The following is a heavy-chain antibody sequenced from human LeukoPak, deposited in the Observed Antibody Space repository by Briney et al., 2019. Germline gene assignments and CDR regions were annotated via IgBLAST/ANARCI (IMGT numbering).Heavy chain of an antibody. J-gene: IGHJ4*02. V-gene: IGHV3-23*01. D-gene: IGHD1-26*01. Sequence: GGSLRLSCVASGLTFSNYAMSWVRQAPGKGLEWVSGISGSGGSTYYADSVKGRFTISRDNSKNTLSLQMNNMRVEDTAIYYCAKDRGGSPGAIFFDYWGQGTLVTVSS. CDR1: GLTFSNYA. CDR2: ISGSGGST. CDR3: AKDRGGSPGAIFFDY.